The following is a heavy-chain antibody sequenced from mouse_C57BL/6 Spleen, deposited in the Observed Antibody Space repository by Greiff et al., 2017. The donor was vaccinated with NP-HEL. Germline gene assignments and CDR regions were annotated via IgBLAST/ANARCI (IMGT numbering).Heavy chain of an antibody. V-gene: IGHV1-54*01. CDR2: INPGSGGT. J-gene: IGHJ2*01. CDR1: GYAFTNYL. Sequence: QVQLKESGAELVRPGTSVKVSCKASGYAFTNYLIEWVKQRPGQGLEWIGVINPGSGGTNYNEKFKGKATLTADKSSSTAYMQLSSLTSEDSAVYFCAREGATVVARYYFDYWGQGTTLTVSS. D-gene: IGHD1-1*01. CDR3: AREGATVVARYYFDY.